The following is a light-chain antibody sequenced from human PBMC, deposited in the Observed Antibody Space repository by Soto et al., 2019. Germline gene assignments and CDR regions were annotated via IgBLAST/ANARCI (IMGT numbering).Light chain of an antibody. CDR3: QHYSTWLWT. J-gene: IGKJ1*01. V-gene: IGKV3-15*01. CDR1: QSVSSK. CDR2: GAS. Sequence: EIVMTQSPATLSVSPGERATLSCRASQSVSSKLAWYQQKPGQGPRLLIYGASSRATGIPARFSGSGSGTEFTLTISSLQSEDFAVYYCQHYSTWLWTFGQGTKVDIK.